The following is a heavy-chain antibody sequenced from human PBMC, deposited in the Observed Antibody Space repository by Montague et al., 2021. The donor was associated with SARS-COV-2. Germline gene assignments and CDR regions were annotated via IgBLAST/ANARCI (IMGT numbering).Heavy chain of an antibody. V-gene: IGHV4-39*01. Sequence: SETLSLTCTVSGGSISSSSYYWGWIRQPPGKGLEWMGNIFYSGSTYYNPSLKSRVTISVDTSKNQFSLKLSSVTAADTAVYYCARHGPFVVVTAIHDTFDIWGQGTMVTVSS. D-gene: IGHD2-21*02. CDR2: IFYSGST. CDR1: GGSISSSSYY. J-gene: IGHJ3*02. CDR3: ARHGPFVVVTAIHDTFDI.